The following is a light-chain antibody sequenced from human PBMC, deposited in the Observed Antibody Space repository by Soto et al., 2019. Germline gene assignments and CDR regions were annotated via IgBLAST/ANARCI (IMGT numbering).Light chain of an antibody. CDR2: EVT. J-gene: IGLJ1*01. CDR3: SSYTSSTTFIV. CDR1: GSDFGGYNY. Sequence: QSALTQPASVSGSPGQSITISCTGAGSDFGGYNYVSWYQRHSGKAPKLMIYEVTNRPSGISNRFSGAKSGNTAALTISGLQAEDESEYYCSSYTSSTTFIVFGTGTKLTVL. V-gene: IGLV2-14*01.